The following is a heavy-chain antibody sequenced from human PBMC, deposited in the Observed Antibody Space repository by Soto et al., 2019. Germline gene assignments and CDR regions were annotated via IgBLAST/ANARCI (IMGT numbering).Heavy chain of an antibody. V-gene: IGHV4-34*01. D-gene: IGHD1-7*01. CDR2: INHSGST. CDR3: ARSITGTTYYYYYYMDV. J-gene: IGHJ6*03. Sequence: SETLSLTCAVYGGSFSGYYWSWIRQPPGKGLEWIGEINHSGSTNYNPSLKSRVTISVDTSKNQFSLKLSSVTAADTAVYYCARSITGTTYYYYYYMDVWGKGTTVTVSS. CDR1: GGSFSGYY.